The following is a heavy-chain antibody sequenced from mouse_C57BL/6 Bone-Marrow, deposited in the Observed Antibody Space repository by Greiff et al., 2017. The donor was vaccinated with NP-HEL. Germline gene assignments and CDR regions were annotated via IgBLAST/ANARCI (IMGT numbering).Heavy chain of an antibody. CDR2: IDPSDSYT. J-gene: IGHJ2*01. Sequence: VQLQQPGAELVMPGASVKLSCKASGYTFTSYWMHWVKQRPGQGLEWIGEIDPSDSYTNYNQKFKGKSTLTVDKSSSTAYMQLSSLTSEDSAVYYCARRITTVVATDYWGQGTTLTVSS. CDR3: ARRITTVVATDY. D-gene: IGHD1-1*01. V-gene: IGHV1-69*01. CDR1: GYTFTSYW.